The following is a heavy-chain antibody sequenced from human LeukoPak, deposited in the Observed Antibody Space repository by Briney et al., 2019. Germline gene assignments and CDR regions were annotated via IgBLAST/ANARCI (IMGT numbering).Heavy chain of an antibody. V-gene: IGHV4-34*01. CDR3: ARGQGTVTTH. CDR2: INHSGSA. J-gene: IGHJ4*02. Sequence: PSETLSLTCAVYTGSFSGYYWSWIRQPPGKGLEWIGEINHSGSANYNPSLMSRVTISLDTSKNHFSLNLSSVTAADTAVYYCARGQGTVTTHWGQGTLVTVSS. D-gene: IGHD4-17*01. CDR1: TGSFSGYY.